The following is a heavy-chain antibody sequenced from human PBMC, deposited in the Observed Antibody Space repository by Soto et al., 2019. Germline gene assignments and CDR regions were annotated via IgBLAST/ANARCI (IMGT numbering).Heavy chain of an antibody. D-gene: IGHD5-12*01. V-gene: IGHV3-48*02. CDR3: AREGRYSGSDYFDY. Sequence: EVQLVESGGGLVQPGGSLRLSCGASGFTFSSYSMNWVRQAPGKGLEWISYISSSSSTIFYADSVKGRFTTSRDNDKNALYLQMNNLTDEDTAVYFCAREGRYSGSDYFDYWGQGTLVTVSS. J-gene: IGHJ4*02. CDR2: ISSSSSTI. CDR1: GFTFSSYS.